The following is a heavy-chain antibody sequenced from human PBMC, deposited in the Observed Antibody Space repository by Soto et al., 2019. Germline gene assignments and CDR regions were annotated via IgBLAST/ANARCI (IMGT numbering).Heavy chain of an antibody. CDR3: AKDVVVGATTGLGDYYYYYYGMDV. CDR2: ISYDGSNK. V-gene: IGHV3-30*18. D-gene: IGHD1-26*01. J-gene: IGHJ6*02. Sequence: GGSLRLSCAASGFTFSSYGMHWVRQAPGKGLEWVAVISYDGSNKYYADSVKGRFTISRDNSKNTLYLQMNSLRAEDTAVYYCAKDVVVGATTGLGDYYYYYYGMDVWGQGTTVTVSS. CDR1: GFTFSSYG.